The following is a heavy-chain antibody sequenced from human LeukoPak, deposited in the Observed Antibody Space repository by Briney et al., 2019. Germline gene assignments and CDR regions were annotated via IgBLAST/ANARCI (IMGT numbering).Heavy chain of an antibody. D-gene: IGHD3-10*01. V-gene: IGHV4-39*01. Sequence: PSETLSLTCTVSGGSISSSSYYWGWIRQPPGKGLEWIGSIYYSGSTYYNPSLKSRVTISVDTSKNQFSLKPNSVTAADTAVYYCARHEIRIYYGSGTLNWFDPWGQGTLVTVSS. J-gene: IGHJ5*02. CDR1: GGSISSSSYY. CDR2: IYYSGST. CDR3: ARHEIRIYYGSGTLNWFDP.